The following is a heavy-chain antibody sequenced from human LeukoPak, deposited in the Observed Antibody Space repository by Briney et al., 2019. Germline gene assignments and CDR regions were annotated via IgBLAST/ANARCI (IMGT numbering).Heavy chain of an antibody. CDR2: ISESGGST. V-gene: IGHV3-23*01. CDR1: GFTFSTSA. D-gene: IGHD3-10*01. J-gene: IGHJ4*02. Sequence: GGSLRLSCVVSGFTFSTSAMSWVRQAPGKGLEWVSGISESGGSTYYADSVKGRFTSSRDNSKNTLYLQMNNLRAEDTAAYYCAKGSFWGQGTLVAVSS. CDR3: AKGSF.